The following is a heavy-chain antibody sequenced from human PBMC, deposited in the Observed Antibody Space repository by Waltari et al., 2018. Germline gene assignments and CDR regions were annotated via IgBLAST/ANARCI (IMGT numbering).Heavy chain of an antibody. CDR2: IYYSGNT. CDR1: GGSIGSRNNY. J-gene: IGHJ4*02. Sequence: LVKLSEHLSLTCTVSGGSIGSRNNYWGWIRQPPGKGLAWIGSIYYSGNTYYNPSLKSRVTISVDTSKNQFSLRLSSATAADTAVYYCARSGTYRGYFDYWGQGTLVTVSS. V-gene: IGHV4-39*01. CDR3: ARSGTYRGYFDY. D-gene: IGHD1-26*01.